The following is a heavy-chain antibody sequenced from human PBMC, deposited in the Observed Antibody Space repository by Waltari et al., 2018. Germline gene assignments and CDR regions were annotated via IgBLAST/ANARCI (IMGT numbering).Heavy chain of an antibody. D-gene: IGHD6-19*01. CDR3: ASPIAVAGIDYYYGMDV. Sequence: QVQLVQSGAEVKKPGASVKVSCKASGSTFTSYAINWVRPATGQGLEWMGWMNPNSGNTGYAQKFQGRVTMTRNTSISTAYMELSSLRSEDTAVYYCASPIAVAGIDYYYGMDVWGQGTTVTVSS. V-gene: IGHV1-8*01. J-gene: IGHJ6*02. CDR2: MNPNSGNT. CDR1: GSTFTSYA.